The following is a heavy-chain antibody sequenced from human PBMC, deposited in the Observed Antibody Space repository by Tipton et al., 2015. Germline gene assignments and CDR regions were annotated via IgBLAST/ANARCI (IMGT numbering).Heavy chain of an antibody. V-gene: IGHV4-38-2*01. Sequence: TLSLTCAVSAYSISSDYYWGWIRQPPGKGLEWIGSISHSGNTYYNPSLKSRVTMSRDTSKNQFSLKMRSVTATDTAVYYCASPSLPHDRGDYYFQSWGQGSLVTVSS. CDR3: ASPSLPHDRGDYYFQS. CDR2: ISHSGNT. CDR1: AYSISSDYY. D-gene: IGHD2-21*02. J-gene: IGHJ4*02.